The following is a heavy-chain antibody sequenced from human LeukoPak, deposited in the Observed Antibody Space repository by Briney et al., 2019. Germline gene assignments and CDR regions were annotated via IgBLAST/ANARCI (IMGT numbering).Heavy chain of an antibody. CDR3: AKEFAYGGYVDHGMDV. CDR2: ISYDGSNK. D-gene: IGHD5-12*01. J-gene: IGHJ6*02. CDR1: GFTFSSYG. V-gene: IGHV3-30*18. Sequence: GASLRLSCAASGFTFSSYGMHWVRQAPGKGLEWVAVISYDGSNKDYADSVKGRFTISRDNSKNTPYLQMNSLRAEDTAVYYCAKEFAYGGYVDHGMDVWGQGTTVTVSS.